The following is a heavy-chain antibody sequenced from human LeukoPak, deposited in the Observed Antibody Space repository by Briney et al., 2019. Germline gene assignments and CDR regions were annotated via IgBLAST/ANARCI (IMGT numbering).Heavy chain of an antibody. V-gene: IGHV3-23*01. J-gene: IGHJ4*02. CDR3: AKDHCTNGVCYMVY. Sequence: GGSLRLSCAASGFTFGSYAMTWVRQAPGKGLEWVSVITGSGGSTDYADSVKGRFTISRDNSKNTLYLQMNSLRAEDTAVYYCAKDHCTNGVCYMVYWGQGTLVTVSS. D-gene: IGHD2-8*01. CDR1: GFTFGSYA. CDR2: ITGSGGST.